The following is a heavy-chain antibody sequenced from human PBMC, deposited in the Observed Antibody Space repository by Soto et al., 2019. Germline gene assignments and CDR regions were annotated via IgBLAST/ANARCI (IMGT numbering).Heavy chain of an antibody. J-gene: IGHJ4*02. CDR3: AITPGGLWVGGRGPFDY. CDR2: ISGSGGST. CDR1: GFTFSSYA. Sequence: EVQLLESGGGLVQPGGSLRLSCAASGFTFSSYAMSWVRQAPGKGLEWVSAISGSGGSTYYADSVKGRFTISRDNSKKTLYLEMNSLRAEGTAVYYFAITPGGLWVGGRGPFDYWGQGTLVTVSS. D-gene: IGHD3-10*01. V-gene: IGHV3-23*01.